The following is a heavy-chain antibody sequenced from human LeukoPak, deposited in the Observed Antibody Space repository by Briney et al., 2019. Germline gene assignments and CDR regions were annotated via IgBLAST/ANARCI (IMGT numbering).Heavy chain of an antibody. V-gene: IGHV3-48*03. Sequence: GRSLRLSCAASGFTFSSYEMNWVRQAPGKGLEWVSYISSSGSTIYYADSVKGRFTISRDNAKNSLYLQMNSLRAEDTAVYYCARDRGTAMVTDPDYWGQGTLVTVSS. CDR2: ISSSGSTI. CDR3: ARDRGTAMVTDPDY. J-gene: IGHJ4*02. CDR1: GFTFSSYE. D-gene: IGHD5-18*01.